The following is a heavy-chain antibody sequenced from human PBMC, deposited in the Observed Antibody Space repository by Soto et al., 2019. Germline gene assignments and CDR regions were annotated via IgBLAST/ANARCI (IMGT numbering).Heavy chain of an antibody. J-gene: IGHJ5*02. V-gene: IGHV1-18*04. Sequence: QAHLVQSGAEVKKPGASVKVSCKASGYTFTSYGISWVRQAPGQGLEWMGWISGYNDNRNHAPKFQGRGTMTRDTFSTAAYMELRGLRSADKSVYYCMRGPFPFDPWGEGTLVTVS. CDR1: GYTFTSYG. CDR3: MRGPFPFDP. CDR2: ISGYNDNR.